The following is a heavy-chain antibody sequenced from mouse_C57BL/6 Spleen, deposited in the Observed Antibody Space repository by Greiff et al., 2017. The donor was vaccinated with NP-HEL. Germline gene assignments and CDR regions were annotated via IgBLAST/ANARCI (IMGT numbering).Heavy chain of an antibody. J-gene: IGHJ1*03. Sequence: VQLQQSGPELVKPGASVKISCKASGYAFSSSWMNWVKQRPGKGLEWIGRIYPGDGDTNYNGKFKGKATLTADKSSSTAYMQLSSLTSEDSAVYFCASNDGFTRYFDVWGTRTTVTVSS. D-gene: IGHD2-3*01. V-gene: IGHV1-82*01. CDR1: GYAFSSSW. CDR2: IYPGDGDT. CDR3: ASNDGFTRYFDV.